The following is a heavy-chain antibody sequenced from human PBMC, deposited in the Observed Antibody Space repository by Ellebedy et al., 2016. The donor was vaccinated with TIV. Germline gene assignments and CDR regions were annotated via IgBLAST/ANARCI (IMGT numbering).Heavy chain of an antibody. CDR2: INPYNGNT. D-gene: IGHD3-16*02. CDR1: GYIFANYG. Sequence: ASVKVSXXASGYIFANYGFTWVRQAPGQGLEWMGWINPYNGNTNYAPKFQGRVAMTTDTSTSTAYMELKNLRSDDTAVYFCARIQETPSYIWGRNRSYFDFWGQGMMVTVSS. CDR3: ARIQETPSYIWGRNRSYFDF. V-gene: IGHV1-18*01. J-gene: IGHJ4*02.